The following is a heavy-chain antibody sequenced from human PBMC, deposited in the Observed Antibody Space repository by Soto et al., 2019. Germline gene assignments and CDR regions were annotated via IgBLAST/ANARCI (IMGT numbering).Heavy chain of an antibody. CDR3: AAHAEGTAY. D-gene: IGHD1-1*01. V-gene: IGHV4-31*03. CDR1: GGSISSGSFY. Sequence: QVQLQESGPGLVKPSQTLSLTCTVSGGSISSGSFYCSWIRQHPGKALEWIGYIYYSGYTYYNPSLKSRVTLSVDTSKKQFSLKLGSVTAADTAVYYCAAHAEGTAYWGQGTLVTVSS. CDR2: IYYSGYT. J-gene: IGHJ4*02.